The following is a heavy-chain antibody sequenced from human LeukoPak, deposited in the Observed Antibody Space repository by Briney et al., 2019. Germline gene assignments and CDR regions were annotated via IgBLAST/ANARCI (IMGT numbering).Heavy chain of an antibody. CDR1: GYSISSGYS. CDR2: IFHSGTT. D-gene: IGHD3-10*01. V-gene: IGHV4-38-2*02. Sequence: SETLSLTCTVSGYSISSGYSWGWIRQPPGKGLEWIGSIFHSGTTYYNPSLKSRVTISVDTSRNQFSLKLNSVTAADTAVYYCAKSNGYGLIDIWGQGTMVTVSS. CDR3: AKSNGYGLIDI. J-gene: IGHJ3*02.